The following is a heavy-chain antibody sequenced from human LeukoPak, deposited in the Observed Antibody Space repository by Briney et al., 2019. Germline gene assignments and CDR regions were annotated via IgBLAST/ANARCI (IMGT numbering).Heavy chain of an antibody. CDR2: INPNSGGT. V-gene: IGHV1-2*02. CDR3: ARDPILEWLLYGFFDY. Sequence: XSVKVSCKASGYTFTCYYMHWVRQAPGQGLEWMGWINPNSGGTNYAQKFQGRVTMTRDTSISTAYMELSRLRSDDTAVYYCARDPILEWLLYGFFDYWGQGTLVTVSS. J-gene: IGHJ4*02. CDR1: GYTFTCYY. D-gene: IGHD3-3*01.